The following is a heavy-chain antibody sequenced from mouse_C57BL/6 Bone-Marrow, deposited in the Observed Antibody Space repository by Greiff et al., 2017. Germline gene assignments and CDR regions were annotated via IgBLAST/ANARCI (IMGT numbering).Heavy chain of an antibody. CDR3: TIYGSSPFAY. D-gene: IGHD1-1*01. V-gene: IGHV14-4*01. CDR2: IDPENGDT. CDR1: GFNIKDDY. J-gene: IGHJ3*01. Sequence: VQLQQSGAELVRPGASVKLSCTASGFNIKDDYMHWVKQRPEQGLEWIGWIDPENGDTEYASKFQGKATITADPSSNTAYLQLSSRTSEDTAVYYCTIYGSSPFAYWGQGTLVTVSA.